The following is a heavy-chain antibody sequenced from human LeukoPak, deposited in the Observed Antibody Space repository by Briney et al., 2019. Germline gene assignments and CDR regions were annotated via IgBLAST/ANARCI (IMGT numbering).Heavy chain of an antibody. CDR1: GGSLSSYY. J-gene: IGHJ5*02. CDR2: IYTSGST. V-gene: IGHV4-4*07. CDR3: AREIAVAGTGAFDP. D-gene: IGHD6-19*01. Sequence: SETLSLTCTVSGGSLSSYYWSWLRQPAGKGLEWIGRIYTSGSTNYNPSLKSRVTMSVDTSKNQFSLKLSSVTAADTAVYYCAREIAVAGTGAFDPWGQGTLVTVSS.